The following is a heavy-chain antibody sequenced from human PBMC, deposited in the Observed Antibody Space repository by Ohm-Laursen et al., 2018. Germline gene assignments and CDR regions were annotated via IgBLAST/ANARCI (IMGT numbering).Heavy chain of an antibody. J-gene: IGHJ3*02. Sequence: GASVKVSCKASGYTFTGYYMHWVRQAPGQGLEWMGWINPNSGGTNYVQKFQGRVTMTRDTSISTAYMELSRLRSDDTAVYYCARLEMATIFAFDIWGQGTMVTVSS. CDR1: GYTFTGYY. CDR3: ARLEMATIFAFDI. CDR2: INPNSGGT. V-gene: IGHV1-2*02. D-gene: IGHD5-24*01.